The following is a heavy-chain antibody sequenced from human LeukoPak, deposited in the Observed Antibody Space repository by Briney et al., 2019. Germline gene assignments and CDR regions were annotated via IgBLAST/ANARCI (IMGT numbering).Heavy chain of an antibody. D-gene: IGHD1-26*01. CDR1: GYTFTGYY. J-gene: IGHJ4*02. V-gene: IGHV1-2*02. CDR2: INPNSGGT. Sequence: ASVKVSCKASGYTFTGYYMHWVRQAPGQGLEWVGWINPNSGGTNYAQKFQGRVTMTRDTSISTAYMELSRLRSDDTAVYYCARVVKGGRPSGSYYFDYWGQGTLVTVSS. CDR3: ARVVKGGRPSGSYYFDY.